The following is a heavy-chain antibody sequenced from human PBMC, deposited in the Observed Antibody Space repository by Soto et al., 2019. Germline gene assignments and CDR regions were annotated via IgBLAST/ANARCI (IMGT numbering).Heavy chain of an antibody. CDR2: IIPILGIA. CDR1: GGTFSSYT. CDR3: AREYYYGSGSYYSYFDY. V-gene: IGHV1-69*04. Sequence: GASVKVSCKASGGTFSSYTISWVRQAPGQGLEWMGRIIPILGIANYAQKFQGRVTITADKSTSTAYMELSSLRFEDTALYFCAREYYYGSGSYYSYFDYWGQGTLVTVSS. D-gene: IGHD3-10*01. J-gene: IGHJ4*02.